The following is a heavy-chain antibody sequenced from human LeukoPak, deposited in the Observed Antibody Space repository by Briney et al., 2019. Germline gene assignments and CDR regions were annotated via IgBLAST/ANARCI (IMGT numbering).Heavy chain of an antibody. CDR2: ITGSGDTT. Sequence: GGSLRLSCAASGFTFSSYAVTWVRQAPGKGLEWVSGITGSGDTTFYADSVKGRFTISRDNSKNTLNLQMNSLRAEDTALYYCARRISGASYAFDIWGQGTMVTVSS. CDR1: GFTFSSYA. J-gene: IGHJ3*02. CDR3: ARRISGASYAFDI. V-gene: IGHV3-23*01.